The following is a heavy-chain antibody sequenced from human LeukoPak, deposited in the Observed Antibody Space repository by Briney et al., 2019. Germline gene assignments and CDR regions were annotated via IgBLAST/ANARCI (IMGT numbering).Heavy chain of an antibody. Sequence: PSETLSLTCTVSGASISSYYWSWIRQTPGKGLNWIGYIDYSGSPNYNPSLKGRVALSVDTSKNQFFLKLTSVTAADTAVYFCARHRWGDGFCDYWGQGTLVTVSS. CDR2: IDYSGSP. CDR1: GASISSYY. V-gene: IGHV4-59*08. J-gene: IGHJ4*02. D-gene: IGHD3/OR15-3a*01. CDR3: ARHRWGDGFCDY.